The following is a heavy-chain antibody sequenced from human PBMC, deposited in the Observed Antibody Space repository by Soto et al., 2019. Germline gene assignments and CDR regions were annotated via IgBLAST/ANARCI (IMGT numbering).Heavy chain of an antibody. J-gene: IGHJ3*02. Sequence: GESLKISCKGSGYSFTSYWISWVRQMPGKGLEWMGRIDPSDSYTNYSPSFQGHVTISADKSISTAYLQWSSLKASDTAMYYCASHLSSGSYFWAAFDIWGQGTMVTVSS. D-gene: IGHD1-26*01. CDR1: GYSFTSYW. V-gene: IGHV5-10-1*01. CDR3: ASHLSSGSYFWAAFDI. CDR2: IDPSDSYT.